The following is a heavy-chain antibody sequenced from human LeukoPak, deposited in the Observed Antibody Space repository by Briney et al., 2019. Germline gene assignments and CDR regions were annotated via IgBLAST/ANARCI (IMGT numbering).Heavy chain of an antibody. D-gene: IGHD2-21*02. CDR2: INHSGST. V-gene: IGHV4-34*01. Sequence: SETLSLTCAVYGGSFSGYYWSWIRQPPGKGLEWTGEINHSGSTNYNPSLKSRVTISVDTSKNQFSLKVSSVTAADTAVYYCAGRVVPVTDWLDPWGQGTLVTVSS. J-gene: IGHJ5*02. CDR3: AGRVVPVTDWLDP. CDR1: GGSFSGYY.